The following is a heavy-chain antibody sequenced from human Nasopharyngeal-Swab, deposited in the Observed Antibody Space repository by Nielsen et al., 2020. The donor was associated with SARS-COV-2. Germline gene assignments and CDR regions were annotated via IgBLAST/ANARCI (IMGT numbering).Heavy chain of an antibody. CDR1: GFTLGNYW. CDR3: AKLNDFWSGYYTFDY. J-gene: IGHJ4*02. D-gene: IGHD3-3*01. CDR2: INQDGSEK. V-gene: IGHV3-7*01. Sequence: GGSLRLSCAASGFTLGNYWMSWVRQAPGKGLEWVANINQDGSEKYYLDSVEGRFTISRDNPKNSLYLQMISLRAEDTAVYYCAKLNDFWSGYYTFDYWGQGTLVTVSS.